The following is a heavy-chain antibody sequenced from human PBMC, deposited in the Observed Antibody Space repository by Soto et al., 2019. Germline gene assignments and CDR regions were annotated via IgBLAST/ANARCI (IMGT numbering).Heavy chain of an antibody. CDR1: GGSIGSYY. J-gene: IGHJ4*02. CDR2: IYYSGST. CDR3: ARGGWRPIDY. D-gene: IGHD3-3*01. V-gene: IGHV4-59*08. Sequence: QVQLQESGPGLVKPSETLSLTCSVSGGSIGSYYWSWIRQPPGKGLEWIGYIYYSGSTNYNPYLKRRVTISVDTSKNQFSLKLSSVTAADTAVYYCARGGWRPIDYWGQGTLVTVSS.